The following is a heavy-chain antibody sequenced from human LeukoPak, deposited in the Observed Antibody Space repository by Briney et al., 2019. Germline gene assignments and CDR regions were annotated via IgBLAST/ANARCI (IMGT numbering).Heavy chain of an antibody. CDR3: ARAAGTEEPFDY. J-gene: IGHJ4*02. V-gene: IGHV4-34*01. D-gene: IGHD1-14*01. CDR1: GGSFSGYY. CDR2: INHSGRT. Sequence: SETLSLTCAVYGGSFSGYYWSWIRQPPGKGLEWIGEINHSGRTNYNPYLKSRVTISVDTSKNQFSLKLSSVTAADTAVYYCARAAGTEEPFDYWGQGTLVTVSS.